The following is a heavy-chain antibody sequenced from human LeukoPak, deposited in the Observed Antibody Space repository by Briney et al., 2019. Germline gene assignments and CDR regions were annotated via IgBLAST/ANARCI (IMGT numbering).Heavy chain of an antibody. V-gene: IGHV1-2*02. Sequence: ASVKVPCKASGYTCTGYYMHWVRQAPGQGLEWMGWINPNSGGTNYAQKFQGRVTMTRDTSISTAYMELSRLRSDDTAVYYCANTVVPAAQFDYWGQGTLVTVSS. CDR2: INPNSGGT. D-gene: IGHD2-2*01. CDR1: GYTCTGYY. CDR3: ANTVVPAAQFDY. J-gene: IGHJ4*02.